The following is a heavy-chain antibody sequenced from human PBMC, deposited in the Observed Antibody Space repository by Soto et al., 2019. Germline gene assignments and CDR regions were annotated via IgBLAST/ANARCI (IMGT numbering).Heavy chain of an antibody. D-gene: IGHD3-16*02. CDR1: GYTFTSYG. CDR2: ISAYNGNT. V-gene: IGHV1-18*01. J-gene: IGHJ4*02. Sequence: ASVKVSCKVSGYTFTSYGISWVRQAPGQGLEWMGWISAYNGNTNYAQKLQGRVTMTTDTSTSTAYMELRSLRSDDTAVYYCARMKLRLGELSFYYFDYWGQGTLVTVSS. CDR3: ARMKLRLGELSFYYFDY.